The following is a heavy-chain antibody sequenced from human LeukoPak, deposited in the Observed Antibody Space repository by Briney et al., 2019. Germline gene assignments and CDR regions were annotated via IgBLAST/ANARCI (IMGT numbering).Heavy chain of an antibody. CDR1: GYTFTGYY. V-gene: IGHV1-2*02. J-gene: IGHJ4*02. Sequence: ASVKVSCKASGYTFTGYYMHWVRQAPGQGLEWMGWINPNSGGTNYAQKFQGRVTMTRDTSISTAYMELSRLRSDDTAVYYCARDVTYYDILTGSNGFDYWGQGTLVTVSS. D-gene: IGHD3-9*01. CDR2: INPNSGGT. CDR3: ARDVTYYDILTGSNGFDY.